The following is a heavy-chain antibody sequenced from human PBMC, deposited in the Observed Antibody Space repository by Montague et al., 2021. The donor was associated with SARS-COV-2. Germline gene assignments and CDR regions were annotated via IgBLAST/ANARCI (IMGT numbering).Heavy chain of an antibody. CDR1: GFSLSTSGMC. Sequence: PALVKPTQTLTLTCTFSGFSLSTSGMCVSWIRQPPGKALEWLARXGWDDDKYYSTSLKTRLTISKDTSKNQVVLTMTNMDPVDTATYYCARGYYDILTGYLDAFDIWGQGTMVTVSS. V-gene: IGHV2-70*11. J-gene: IGHJ3*02. CDR3: ARGYYDILTGYLDAFDI. D-gene: IGHD3-9*01. CDR2: XGWDDDK.